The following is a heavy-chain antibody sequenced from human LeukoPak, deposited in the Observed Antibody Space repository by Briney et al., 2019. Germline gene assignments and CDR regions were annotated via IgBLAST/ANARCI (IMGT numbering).Heavy chain of an antibody. J-gene: IGHJ4*02. Sequence: ASVKVSCKASGYTFTGYYMHWVRQAPGQGLEWMGWINPNSGGTNYAQKFQGRVTMTRDTSISTAYMELSRLRSDDTAVYYCAQLGYCSGGSRYSGPHFDYWGQGTLVTVSS. V-gene: IGHV1-2*02. D-gene: IGHD2-15*01. CDR3: AQLGYCSGGSRYSGPHFDY. CDR2: INPNSGGT. CDR1: GYTFTGYY.